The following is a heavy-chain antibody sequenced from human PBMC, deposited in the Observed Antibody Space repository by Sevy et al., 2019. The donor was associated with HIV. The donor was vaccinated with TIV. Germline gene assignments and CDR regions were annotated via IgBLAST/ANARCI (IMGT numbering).Heavy chain of an antibody. CDR2: IKQDGSEK. Sequence: GGSLRLSCAASGFTFSSYWMSWVRQAPGKGLEWVANIKQDGSEKYYVDSAKGRFTISRDNAKNSLYLQMNSLRAEDTAVYYCARAGDDILTGYYRDYYYYYGMDVWGQGTTVTVSS. J-gene: IGHJ6*02. D-gene: IGHD3-9*01. CDR1: GFTFSSYW. CDR3: ARAGDDILTGYYRDYYYYYGMDV. V-gene: IGHV3-7*01.